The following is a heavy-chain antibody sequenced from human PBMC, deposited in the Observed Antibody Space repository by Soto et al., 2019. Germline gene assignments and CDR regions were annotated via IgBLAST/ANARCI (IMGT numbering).Heavy chain of an antibody. Sequence: SETLSLTCAVYGGSFSGYYWSWIRQPPGKGLEWIGEINHSGSTNYNSSLKSRVTISVDTSKNQFSLKLSSVTAADTAVYYCRDTAMVRQYYFDYWGQGTLVTVSS. D-gene: IGHD5-18*01. J-gene: IGHJ4*02. V-gene: IGHV4-34*01. CDR3: RDTAMVRQYYFDY. CDR1: GGSFSGYY. CDR2: INHSGST.